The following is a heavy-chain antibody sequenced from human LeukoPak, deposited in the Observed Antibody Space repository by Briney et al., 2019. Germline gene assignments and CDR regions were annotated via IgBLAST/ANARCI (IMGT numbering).Heavy chain of an antibody. CDR2: ISSNGGST. D-gene: IGHD3-22*01. CDR3: VRLGYDSSGYYYLGGDY. Sequence: PGGSLRLSCSASGFTFSGYAMHWVRQAPGKGLESVSSISSNGGSTYYADSVRGRFTISRDNSENTLYLQMSSLRAEDTAVYYCVRLGYDSSGYYYLGGDYWGQGTLVTVSS. J-gene: IGHJ4*02. CDR1: GFTFSGYA. V-gene: IGHV3-64D*09.